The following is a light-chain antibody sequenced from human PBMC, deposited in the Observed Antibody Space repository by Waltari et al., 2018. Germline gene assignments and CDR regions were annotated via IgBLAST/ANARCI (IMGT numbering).Light chain of an antibody. Sequence: EIVLTQSPGTLSLSPGERATLSCRASQRVSNNYLAWYQQKPGQAPRLIIYGASSRATGIPDRFSGSGSGTDFTLTISRLDPEDFAVYYCQQYGSSPLTFGPGTKVDIK. J-gene: IGKJ3*01. CDR1: QRVSNNY. CDR3: QQYGSSPLT. V-gene: IGKV3-20*01. CDR2: GAS.